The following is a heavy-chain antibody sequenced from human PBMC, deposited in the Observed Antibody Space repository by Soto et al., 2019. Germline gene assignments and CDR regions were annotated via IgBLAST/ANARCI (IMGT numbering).Heavy chain of an antibody. CDR3: ARDPTYYYDSSGYYGDAFDI. D-gene: IGHD3-22*01. J-gene: IGHJ3*02. Sequence: GASVKVSCKASGGTFSSYAISWVRQAPGQGLEWMGGIIPIFGTANYAQKFQGRVTITADESTSTAYMELSSLRSEDTAVYYCARDPTYYYDSSGYYGDAFDIWGQGTMVTVSS. CDR2: IIPIFGTA. CDR1: GGTFSSYA. V-gene: IGHV1-69*13.